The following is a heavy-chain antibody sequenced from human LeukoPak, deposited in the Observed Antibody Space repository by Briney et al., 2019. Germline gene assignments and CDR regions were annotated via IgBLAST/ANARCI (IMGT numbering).Heavy chain of an antibody. D-gene: IGHD3/OR15-3a*01. Sequence: ASVEVSCKASGYTFTSSDINWVRQATGQGLEWMGWMSPNSGNTGYAQKFQGRVTITTDTSINTAYMELSSLRSEDTAVYYCARSDFRAWSAFDIWGQGTMVTVSS. CDR2: MSPNSGNT. J-gene: IGHJ3*02. CDR1: GYTFTSSD. CDR3: ARSDFRAWSAFDI. V-gene: IGHV1-8*03.